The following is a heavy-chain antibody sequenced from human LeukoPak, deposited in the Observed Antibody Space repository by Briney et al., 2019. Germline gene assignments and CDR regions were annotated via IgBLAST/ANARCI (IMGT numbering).Heavy chain of an antibody. V-gene: IGHV3-21*04. CDR1: GFTFSSYT. J-gene: IGHJ4*02. CDR3: AGDYGGNSWDY. D-gene: IGHD4-23*01. Sequence: GGSLRLSCTASGFTFSSYTMTWVRQAPGKGLKWVSTITTGDGNTYYADSVKGRFTISRDNAKNSLYLQMNSLRAEDTAVYYCAGDYGGNSWDYWGQGTLVTVSS. CDR2: ITTGDGNT.